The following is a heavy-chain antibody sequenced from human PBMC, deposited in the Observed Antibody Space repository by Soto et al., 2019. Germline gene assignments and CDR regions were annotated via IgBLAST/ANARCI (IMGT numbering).Heavy chain of an antibody. J-gene: IGHJ3*02. D-gene: IGHD2-21*01. CDR2: IIAIFGTA. CDR1: GGTFSSYA. CDR3: ARASYSGGHAFDI. V-gene: IGHV1-69*13. Sequence: SVKVSCKASGGTFSSYAISWVRQAPGQGLEWMGGIIAIFGTANYAQKFQGRVTITADESTSTAYMELSSLRSEDTAVYYCARASYSGGHAFDIWGQGTIVTVSS.